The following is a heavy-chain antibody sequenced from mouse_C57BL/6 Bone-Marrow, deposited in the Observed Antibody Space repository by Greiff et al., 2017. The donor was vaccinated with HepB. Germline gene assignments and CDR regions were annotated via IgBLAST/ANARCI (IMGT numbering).Heavy chain of an antibody. Sequence: VQLQQSGAELARPGASVKLSCKASGYTFTSYGISWVKQRTGQGLEWIGEIYPRSGNTYYNEKFKGKATLTADKSSSTAYMELRSLTSEDSAVYFCAREFTTVDYYAMDYWGQGTSVTVSS. CDR2: IYPRSGNT. V-gene: IGHV1-81*01. CDR1: GYTFTSYG. CDR3: AREFTTVDYYAMDY. D-gene: IGHD1-1*01. J-gene: IGHJ4*01.